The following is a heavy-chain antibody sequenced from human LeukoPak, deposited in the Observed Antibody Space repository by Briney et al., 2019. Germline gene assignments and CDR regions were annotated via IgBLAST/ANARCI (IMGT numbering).Heavy chain of an antibody. CDR1: GYTFTSYG. CDR2: VNPNSGDT. CDR3: ARASCSGRNCYFQYYFDH. V-gene: IGHV1-8*02. J-gene: IGHJ4*02. D-gene: IGHD2-15*01. Sequence: ASVKVSCKASGYTFTSYGISWVRQATGQGLEWMGWVNPNSGDTVYAQKFQGRVTMTRNTSISTAYMELSSLRSEDTAVYYCARASCSGRNCYFQYYFDHWGQGTLVTVSS.